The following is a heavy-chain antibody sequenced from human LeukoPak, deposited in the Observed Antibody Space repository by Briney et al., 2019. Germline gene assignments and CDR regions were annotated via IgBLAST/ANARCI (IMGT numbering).Heavy chain of an antibody. CDR3: ASATGNYQFFDY. CDR2: LYSGGNT. Sequence: GGSLRLSCVASGFTFSSYSMNWVRQAPGKGLEWVSVLYSGGNTYYADSVKGRFTISRDNSKNTLYLQMDSLRDEDTAVYYCASATGNYQFFDYWGQGTLVTVFS. CDR1: GFTFSSYS. D-gene: IGHD1-7*01. J-gene: IGHJ4*02. V-gene: IGHV3-66*01.